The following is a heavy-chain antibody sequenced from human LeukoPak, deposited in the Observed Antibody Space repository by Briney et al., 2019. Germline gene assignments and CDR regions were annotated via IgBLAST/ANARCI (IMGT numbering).Heavy chain of an antibody. CDR1: GLTFSSYA. CDR3: AKDVGATRFDY. J-gene: IGHJ4*02. D-gene: IGHD1-26*01. Sequence: HPGASLRLSCAASGLTFSSYAMSWVRQAPGKGLEWVSAISGSGGSTYYADSVKGRFTISRDNSKNTLYLQMNSLRAEDTAVYYCAKDVGATRFDYWGQGTLVTVSS. V-gene: IGHV3-23*01. CDR2: ISGSGGST.